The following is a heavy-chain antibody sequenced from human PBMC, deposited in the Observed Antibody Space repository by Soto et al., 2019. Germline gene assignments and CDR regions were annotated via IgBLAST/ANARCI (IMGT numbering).Heavy chain of an antibody. CDR3: ASDRFRGTYYLRGVTYFFKE. V-gene: IGHV3-7*03. Sequence: LRLSCVTYGLTFTDYWMSWARQAPGKGLEWVANIKQDESEKNYLDSVKGRFTISRDNAKNSLYLQMNSLRAEDTAVYYCASDRFRGTYYLRGVTYFFKEWGQGAPVTVSS. CDR1: GLTFTDYW. CDR2: IKQDESEK. J-gene: IGHJ4*02. D-gene: IGHD1-26*01.